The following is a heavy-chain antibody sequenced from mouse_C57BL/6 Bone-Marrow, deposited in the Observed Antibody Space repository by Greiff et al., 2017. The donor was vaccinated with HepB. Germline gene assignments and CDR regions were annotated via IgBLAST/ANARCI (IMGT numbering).Heavy chain of an antibody. CDR2: IDPSDSYT. CDR3: AREGNSRYFDV. J-gene: IGHJ1*03. D-gene: IGHD2-1*01. CDR1: GYTFTSYW. Sequence: QVQLQQPGAELVMPGASVKLSCKASGYTFTSYWMHWVKQRPGQGLEWIGEIDPSDSYTNYNQKFKGKSTLTVDKSSSTAYMQLSSLTSEDSAVYYCAREGNSRYFDVWGTGTTVTVSS. V-gene: IGHV1-69*01.